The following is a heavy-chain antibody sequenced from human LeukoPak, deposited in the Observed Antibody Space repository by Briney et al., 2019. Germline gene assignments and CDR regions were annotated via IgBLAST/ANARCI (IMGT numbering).Heavy chain of an antibody. CDR3: ARESSGYFY. J-gene: IGHJ4*02. D-gene: IGHD3-22*01. CDR2: ISSSSSFR. V-gene: IGHV3-21*01. Sequence: SGGSLRLSCAASGFNFSSYSMNWVRQAPGKGLEWVSSISSSSSFRCYADSVKGRFTISRDNAKNSLYLQMNSLRAEDTAVYYCARESSGYFYWGQGTLVTVSS. CDR1: GFNFSSYS.